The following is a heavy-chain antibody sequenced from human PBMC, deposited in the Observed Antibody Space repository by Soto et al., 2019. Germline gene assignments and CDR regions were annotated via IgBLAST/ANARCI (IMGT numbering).Heavy chain of an antibody. J-gene: IGHJ4*02. Sequence: GGSLRLSCASSCFTFTRYSMNWVRQAPGKGLEWVSSISSTTNYIYYADSMKGRFTVSRDNAKNSVYLEMNSLSAEDTAVYYCARESEDPTSNFDYWGQGTLVTVSS. CDR3: ARESEDPTSNFDY. CDR1: CFTFTRYS. CDR2: ISSTTNYI. V-gene: IGHV3-21*01.